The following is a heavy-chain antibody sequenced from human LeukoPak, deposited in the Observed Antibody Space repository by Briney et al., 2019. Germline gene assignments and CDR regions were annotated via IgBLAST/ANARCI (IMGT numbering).Heavy chain of an antibody. CDR1: GGSISSGGYY. J-gene: IGHJ4*02. CDR3: VRTGTQYYFDY. V-gene: IGHV4-61*08. Sequence: PSQTLSLTCTVSGGSISSGGYYWSWIRQPPGKGLEWIGYIHYSGSTTYNPSLKSRVTISVDTSKNQFSLKLSSVTAADTALYYCVRTGTQYYFDYWGQGTLVTVSS. CDR2: IHYSGST. D-gene: IGHD1-7*01.